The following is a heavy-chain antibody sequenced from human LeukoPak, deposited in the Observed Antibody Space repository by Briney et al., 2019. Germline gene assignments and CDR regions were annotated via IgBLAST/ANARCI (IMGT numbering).Heavy chain of an antibody. Sequence: PSETLSLTCTVSGGSISSYYWSWIRQPPGKGLEWIGYIYYSGSTNYNPSLKSRVTISVDTSKNQFSLKVTSVTAADTAVYYCARGDSGGDTSDIWGQGTMVTVSS. CDR3: ARGDSGGDTSDI. CDR2: IYYSGST. CDR1: GGSISSYY. D-gene: IGHD3-10*01. J-gene: IGHJ3*02. V-gene: IGHV4-59*12.